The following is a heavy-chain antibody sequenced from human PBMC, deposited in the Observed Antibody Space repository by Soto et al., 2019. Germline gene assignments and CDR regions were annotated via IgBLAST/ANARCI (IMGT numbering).Heavy chain of an antibody. CDR2: IDPSDSYT. J-gene: IGHJ5*02. CDR1: GYSFSSYW. V-gene: IGHV5-10-1*01. Sequence: GEALKISGKGSGYSFSSYWMSWVRQMPGKGLEWMGRIDPSDSYTNYSPSFQGHVTISADKSISTAYLQWSSLKASDTAMYYCARHGAVPAAVRAWFGPWGQGTLVTVSS. CDR3: ARHGAVPAAVRAWFGP. D-gene: IGHD2-2*01.